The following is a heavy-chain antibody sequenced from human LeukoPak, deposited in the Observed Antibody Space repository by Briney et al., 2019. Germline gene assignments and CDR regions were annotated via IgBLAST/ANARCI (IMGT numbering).Heavy chain of an antibody. V-gene: IGHV3-7*01. CDR2: IKKDGSQK. J-gene: IGHJ4*02. D-gene: IGHD2-8*01. Sequence: GGSLRLSCAASGFTFSSYWMNWVRQPQGKGLEWVANIKKDGSQKYYVDSVKGRFTISRDNAKNSLYLQMNSLRAEDTAVYYCVRSVDYWGQGTLVTVSS. CDR3: VRSVDY. CDR1: GFTFSSYW.